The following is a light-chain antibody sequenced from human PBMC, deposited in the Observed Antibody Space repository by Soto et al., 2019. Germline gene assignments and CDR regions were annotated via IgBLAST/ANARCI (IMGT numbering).Light chain of an antibody. J-gene: IGKJ4*01. CDR2: AAS. CDR1: QSISSY. Sequence: DIQMTQSPSSLSASVGDTVTITCRASQSISSYFNWYQQKPGKAPKLLIYAASTLQSGVPSRFSRSGSGTDFTLTISSLQPEDSATYYCQQSYRAPLTFGGGTKVEIK. CDR3: QQSYRAPLT. V-gene: IGKV1-39*01.